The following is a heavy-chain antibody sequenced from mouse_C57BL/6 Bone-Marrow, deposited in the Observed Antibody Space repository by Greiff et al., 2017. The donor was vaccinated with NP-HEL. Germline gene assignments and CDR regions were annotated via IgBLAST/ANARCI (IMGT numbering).Heavy chain of an antibody. CDR2: ISSGGGYI. CDR1: GFTFSSYA. V-gene: IGHV5-9-1*02. Sequence: EVKLMESGEGLVKPGGSLKLSCAASGFTFSSYAMSWVRQTPEKRLEWVAYISSGGGYIYYADTVKGRFTISRDNARNTLYLQMRSMKSEDTAMYYCTRDCYYGSSLYAMDYWGQGTSVTVSS. J-gene: IGHJ4*01. CDR3: TRDCYYGSSLYAMDY. D-gene: IGHD1-1*01.